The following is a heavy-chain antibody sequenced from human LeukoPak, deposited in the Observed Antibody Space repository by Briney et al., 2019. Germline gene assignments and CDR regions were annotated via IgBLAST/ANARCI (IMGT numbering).Heavy chain of an antibody. CDR2: ISSSSSYI. CDR1: GFTFSSYS. J-gene: IGHJ4*02. CDR3: ARGYCSSTSCSLGYLLY. Sequence: PGGSLRLSCAASGFTFSSYSMNWVRQAPGKGLEWVSSISSSSSYIYYADSVKGRFTISRDNAKNSLYLQMNSLRAEDTAVYYCARGYCSSTSCSLGYLLYWGQGTLVTVSS. D-gene: IGHD2-2*01. V-gene: IGHV3-21*01.